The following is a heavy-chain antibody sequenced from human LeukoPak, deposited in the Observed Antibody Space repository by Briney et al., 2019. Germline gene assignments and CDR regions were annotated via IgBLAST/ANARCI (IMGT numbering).Heavy chain of an antibody. CDR2: INGDGRST. V-gene: IGHV3-74*01. J-gene: IGHJ4*02. Sequence: GGSLRLSCAASGFTFSSYWMHWVRQAPGKGLVWVSRINGDGRSTTYADSAKGRFTISRDNAKNTLYLQMNSLRVEDTPVYYCARGFDYYDSAASGYWGQGALVTVSS. D-gene: IGHD3-22*01. CDR1: GFTFSSYW. CDR3: ARGFDYYDSAASGY.